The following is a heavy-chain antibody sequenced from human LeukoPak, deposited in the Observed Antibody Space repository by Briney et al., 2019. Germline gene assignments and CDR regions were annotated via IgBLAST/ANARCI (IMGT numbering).Heavy chain of an antibody. J-gene: IGHJ4*02. V-gene: IGHV3-48*04. D-gene: IGHD2-8*01. Sequence: GGSLRLSCAASGFTLSSYSMNWVRQAPGKGLEWVSYISSSSSTIYYADSVKGRFTISRDNAKNSLYLQMNSLRAEDTAVYYCARTPIMMGYWGQGTLVTVSS. CDR2: ISSSSSTI. CDR3: ARTPIMMGY. CDR1: GFTLSSYS.